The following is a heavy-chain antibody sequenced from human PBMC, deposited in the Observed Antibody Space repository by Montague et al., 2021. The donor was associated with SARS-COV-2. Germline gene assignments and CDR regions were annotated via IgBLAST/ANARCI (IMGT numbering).Heavy chain of an antibody. V-gene: IGHV4-39*01. CDR2: IYYSGST. CDR1: GGSISSSNHY. CDR3: ARHSGDYTIFGVVIYYMDV. J-gene: IGHJ6*03. Sequence: SETLFLTCTVSGGSISSSNHYWGWIRQPPGKGLEWIGSIYYSGSTYYNPSLKSRVTISVDTSKNQFSLKLSSVTAADTAVFYCARHSGDYTIFGVVIYYMDVWGKGTTVTVSS. D-gene: IGHD3-3*01.